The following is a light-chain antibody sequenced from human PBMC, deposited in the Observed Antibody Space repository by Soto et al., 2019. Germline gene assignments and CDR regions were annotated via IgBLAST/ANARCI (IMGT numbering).Light chain of an antibody. CDR2: SNN. CDR1: SSNIGSNY. Sequence: QSVLTQPPSASGTPGQRVTISCSGSSSNIGSNYVYWYHQLPGTAPKLLIYSNNQRPSGVPDRFSASKSGISASLAITGLRSEDEADYYCATWDDSLSSFVFGTGTKLTVL. J-gene: IGLJ1*01. V-gene: IGLV1-47*02. CDR3: ATWDDSLSSFV.